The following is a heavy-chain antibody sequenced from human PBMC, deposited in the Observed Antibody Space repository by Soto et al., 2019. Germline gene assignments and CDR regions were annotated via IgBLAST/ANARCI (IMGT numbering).Heavy chain of an antibody. D-gene: IGHD6-6*01. V-gene: IGHV5-51*01. J-gene: IGHJ5*02. Sequence: GESLKISCKGSGYSFTSYWIGWVRQMPGKGLEWMGIIYPGDSDTRYSPSFQGQVTISADKSISTAYLQWSSLKASDTAMYYCARHVVAYSSSGSWFDPWGQGTLVTVSS. CDR3: ARHVVAYSSSGSWFDP. CDR2: IYPGDSDT. CDR1: GYSFTSYW.